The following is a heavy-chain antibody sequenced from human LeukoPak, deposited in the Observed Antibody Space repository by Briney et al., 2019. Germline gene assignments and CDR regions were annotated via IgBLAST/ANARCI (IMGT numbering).Heavy chain of an antibody. CDR1: GFTFTNYW. D-gene: IGHD5-24*01. J-gene: IGHJ4*02. CDR3: ARDQGPGYNLFDY. CDR2: ITVDGRTT. V-gene: IGHV3-74*01. Sequence: GGSLRLSCAASGFTFTNYWIHWVRQAPGMGLEWVSRITVDGRTTDYADSVKGRFSISRDNANNMVYLQMNSLRAEDTAVYYCARDQGPGYNLFDYWGQGTLVTVSS.